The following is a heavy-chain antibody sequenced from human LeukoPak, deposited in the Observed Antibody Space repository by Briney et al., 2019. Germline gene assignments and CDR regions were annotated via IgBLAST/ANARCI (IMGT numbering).Heavy chain of an antibody. CDR2: IYYSGST. CDR3: ARVVRGSRMDY. Sequence: SETLSLTCTVTGGSISSGGYYWSWIRQHPGKGLEWIGYIYYSGSTYYNPSLKSRVTISVDTSKNQFSLKLSSVTAADTAVYYCARVVRGSRMDYWGQGTLVTVSS. V-gene: IGHV4-31*03. CDR1: GGSISSGGYY. J-gene: IGHJ4*02. D-gene: IGHD3-10*02.